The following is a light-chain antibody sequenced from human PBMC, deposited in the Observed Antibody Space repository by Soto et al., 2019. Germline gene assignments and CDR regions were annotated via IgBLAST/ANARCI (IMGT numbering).Light chain of an antibody. CDR3: QQYGSSGT. CDR1: QSVSSN. V-gene: IGKV3-15*01. J-gene: IGKJ1*01. CDR2: GAS. Sequence: ELVMAQSPATQFVSPGERATLSCRASQSVSSNLAWYQQKPGQAPRLLIYGASTRATGIPARFSGGGSGTDFTLTISRLEPEDFAVYYCQQYGSSGTFGQGTKVDIK.